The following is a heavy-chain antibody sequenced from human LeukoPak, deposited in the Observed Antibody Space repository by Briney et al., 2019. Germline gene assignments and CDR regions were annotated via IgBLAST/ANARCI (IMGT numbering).Heavy chain of an antibody. Sequence: SQTLSLTCTVSGGSISSGDYYWSWIRQPPGKGLEWIGYIYYSGSTYYNPSLKSQVTRPVDTSKNQFSLKLSSVTAADTAVYYCGRVPDYYDSSGYIDYWGQGTLVTVSS. CDR3: GRVPDYYDSSGYIDY. J-gene: IGHJ4*02. V-gene: IGHV4-30-4*08. D-gene: IGHD3-22*01. CDR2: IYYSGST. CDR1: GGSISSGDYY.